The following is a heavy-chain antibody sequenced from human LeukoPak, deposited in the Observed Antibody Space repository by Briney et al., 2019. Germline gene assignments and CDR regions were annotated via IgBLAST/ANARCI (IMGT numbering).Heavy chain of an antibody. V-gene: IGHV4-59*08. D-gene: IGHD3-16*01. Sequence: SETLSLTCTVSGGSISSYYWSWIRQPPGKGLEWIGYICYSGSTNYNPSLKSRVTISVDTSKNQFSLKLSSVTAADTAVYYCARHVAHYGRPSPPFDYWGQGTLVTVSS. CDR2: ICYSGST. J-gene: IGHJ4*02. CDR1: GGSISSYY. CDR3: ARHVAHYGRPSPPFDY.